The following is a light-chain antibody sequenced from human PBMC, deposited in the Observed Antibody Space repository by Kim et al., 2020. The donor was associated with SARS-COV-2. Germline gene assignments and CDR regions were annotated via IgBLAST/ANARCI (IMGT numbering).Light chain of an antibody. CDR3: SAWDSSLDAWV. J-gene: IGLJ3*02. V-gene: IGLV10-54*01. Sequence: QAGLTQPPSVSKGLRQTATLTCTGNSNNIGNQGAVWLQHHQGHPPKLLSYRNNNRPSGISERLSASRSGNTASLTITGLQPEDDADYYCSAWDSSLDAWVFGGGTQLTVL. CDR1: SNNIGNQG. CDR2: RNN.